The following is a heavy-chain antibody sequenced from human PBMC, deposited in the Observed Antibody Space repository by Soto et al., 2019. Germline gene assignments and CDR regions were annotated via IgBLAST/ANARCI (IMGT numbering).Heavy chain of an antibody. CDR2: INHSGST. CDR1: RGSFTGYS. J-gene: IGHJ5*02. V-gene: IGHV4-34*01. CDR3: ARGTQSYYDFWSGYLEGYWFDP. D-gene: IGHD3-3*01. Sequence: SETMSLTCAVDRGSFTGYSSCWNSQPPGKGLEWIGEINHSGSTNYNPSLKSRVTISVDTSKNQFSLKLSSVTAADTAVYYCARGTQSYYDFWSGYLEGYWFDPWGQGTLVTVSS.